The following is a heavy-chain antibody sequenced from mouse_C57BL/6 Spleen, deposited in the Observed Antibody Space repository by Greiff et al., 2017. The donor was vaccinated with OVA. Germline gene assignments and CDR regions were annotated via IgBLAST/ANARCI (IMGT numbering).Heavy chain of an antibody. J-gene: IGHJ2*01. CDR1: GYTFTSYW. V-gene: IGHV1-61*01. Sequence: QVQLQQPGAELVRPGSSVKLSCKASGYTFTSYWMDWVQQRPGQGLEWIGNIYPSDSETNYTPKFQDKATLTVDKSSSTAYMQLSSLTSEDSAVYYCARFTGTDCFDYWGQGTTLTVSS. CDR2: IYPSDSET. CDR3: ARFTGTDCFDY. D-gene: IGHD4-1*01.